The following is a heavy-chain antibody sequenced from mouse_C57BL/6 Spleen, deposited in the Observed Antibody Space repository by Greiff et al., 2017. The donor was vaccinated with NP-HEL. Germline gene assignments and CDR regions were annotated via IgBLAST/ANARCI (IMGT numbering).Heavy chain of an antibody. CDR2: INPYNGGT. CDR1: GYTFTDYY. J-gene: IGHJ4*01. Sequence: EVQLQQSGPVLVKPGASVKMSCKASGYTFTDYYMNWVKQSHGKSLEWIGVINPYNGGTSYNQKFKGKATLTVDKSSSTAYMELNSLTSEDSAVYYCARAYYYGSSYPSYYAMDYWGQGTSVTVSS. CDR3: ARAYYYGSSYPSYYAMDY. V-gene: IGHV1-19*01. D-gene: IGHD1-1*01.